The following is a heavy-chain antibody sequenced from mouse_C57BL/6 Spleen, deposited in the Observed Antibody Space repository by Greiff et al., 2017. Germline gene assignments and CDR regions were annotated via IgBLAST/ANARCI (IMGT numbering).Heavy chain of an antibody. CDR3: ARSYYDYDGFAY. CDR2: IRNKANGYTT. CDR1: GFTFTDYY. J-gene: IGHJ3*01. Sequence: EVQRVESGGGLVQPGGSLSLSCAASGFTFTDYYMSWVRQPPGKALEWLGFIRNKANGYTTEYSASVKGRFTISRDNSQSILYLQMNALRAEDSATYYCARSYYDYDGFAYWGQGTLVTVSA. V-gene: IGHV7-3*01. D-gene: IGHD2-4*01.